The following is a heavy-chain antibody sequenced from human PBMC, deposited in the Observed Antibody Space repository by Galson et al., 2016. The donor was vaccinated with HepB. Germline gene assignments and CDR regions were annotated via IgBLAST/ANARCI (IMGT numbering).Heavy chain of an antibody. CDR3: ATQPQYDILTGYRFDP. D-gene: IGHD3-9*01. J-gene: IGHJ5*02. Sequence: QSGAEVKKPGESLKISCKGSGYIFTTYWVVWVRQIPGKGLEWMGSIYPGNSDTKYSPSFQGQVTISVDKSINTAYLQWRSLQASDTATFYCATQPQYDILTGYRFDPWGQGTLVIVSS. CDR2: IYPGNSDT. V-gene: IGHV5-51*01. CDR1: GYIFTTYW.